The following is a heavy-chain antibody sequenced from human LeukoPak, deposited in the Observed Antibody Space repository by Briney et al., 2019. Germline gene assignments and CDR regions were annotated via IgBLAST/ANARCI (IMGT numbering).Heavy chain of an antibody. CDR1: GGSISTYY. CDR3: ARVIWQLRFDY. CDR2: IYHSGST. J-gene: IGHJ4*02. V-gene: IGHV4-59*12. D-gene: IGHD6-6*01. Sequence: SETLSLTCTVSGGSISTYYWSWIRQPPGKGLEWIGYIYHSGSTYYNPFLKSRVTISVDRSKNQFSLKLSSVTAADTAVYYCARVIWQLRFDYWGQGTLVTVSS.